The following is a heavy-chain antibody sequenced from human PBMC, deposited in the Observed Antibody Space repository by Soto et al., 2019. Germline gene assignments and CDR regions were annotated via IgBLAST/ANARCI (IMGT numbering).Heavy chain of an antibody. CDR2: IYDSGST. Sequence: QVQLKESGPGLVKPSQTLSLTCPVSGGSISSGGQYWSWIRQHPGKGLEWIGYIYDSGSTYYNTSLRSRVTISVDTSKKQFSLKLRSVTAADTAVYYCARDAAEYYFDYWGQGTLVTVSS. CDR3: ARDAAEYYFDY. V-gene: IGHV4-31*03. D-gene: IGHD6-25*01. CDR1: GGSISSGGQY. J-gene: IGHJ4*02.